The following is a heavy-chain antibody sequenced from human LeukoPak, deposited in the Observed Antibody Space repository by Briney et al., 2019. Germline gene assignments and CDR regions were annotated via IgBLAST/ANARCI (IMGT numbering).Heavy chain of an antibody. CDR2: IYSGGGGGSI. V-gene: IGHV3-53*01. CDR1: GFSVSDNY. J-gene: IGHJ4*02. Sequence: PGGSLRLSCAASGFSVSDNYMNWVRQAPGKGLEWVSVIYSGGGGGSIYYADSVKGRFTISRDNAKNSLYLQMSSLRAEDTAVYYCARIGRSGWNFDYWGQGTLVTVSS. CDR3: ARIGRSGWNFDY. D-gene: IGHD6-19*01.